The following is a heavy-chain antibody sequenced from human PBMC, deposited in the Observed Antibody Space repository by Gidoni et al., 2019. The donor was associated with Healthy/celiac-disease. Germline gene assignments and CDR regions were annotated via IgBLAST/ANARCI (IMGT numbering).Heavy chain of an antibody. J-gene: IGHJ6*02. CDR1: GYTFTGSY. V-gene: IGHV1-2*02. D-gene: IGHD3-3*01. CDR2: INPNSGGT. Sequence: QVQLVQSGDEVKKPGASVKVSCKASGYTFTGSYMHWVRQAPGQGLEWMGWINPNSGGTNYAQKCQGRVTMTRDTSISTAYMELSRLRSDDTAVYYCARGAGVVITYYYYGMDVWGQGTTVTVSS. CDR3: ARGAGVVITYYYYGMDV.